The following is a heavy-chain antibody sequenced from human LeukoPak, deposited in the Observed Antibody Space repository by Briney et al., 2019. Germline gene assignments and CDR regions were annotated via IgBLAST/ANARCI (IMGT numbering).Heavy chain of an antibody. D-gene: IGHD1-26*01. CDR2: ISGSGDNT. V-gene: IGHV3-23*01. CDR1: GFTFSGFA. CDR3: AKMKGHPLPKYYMDV. J-gene: IGHJ6*01. Sequence: GGSLRFSCAAPGFTFSGFAMSWFRGTPGRGLEWVSGISGSGDNTLYAGSVKGRFTISRDNSKNTLYLEMNSLRAEDTAIYYCAKMKGHPLPKYYMDVWGQGTTVTVSS.